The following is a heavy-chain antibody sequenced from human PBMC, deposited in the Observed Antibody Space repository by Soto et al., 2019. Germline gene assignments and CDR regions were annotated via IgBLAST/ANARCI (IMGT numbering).Heavy chain of an antibody. D-gene: IGHD4-17*01. CDR1: GGSISSGDYY. CDR3: AIGRLYGDYSGGNWFDP. Sequence: QVQLQESGPGLVKPSQTLSLTCTVSGGSISSGDYYWSWIRQPPGKGLEWIGYIYYSGSTYYNPSLKSRVTISVDTFKNQFSLKLSSVTAADTAVYYCAIGRLYGDYSGGNWFDPWGQGTLVTVSS. J-gene: IGHJ5*02. V-gene: IGHV4-30-4*01. CDR2: IYYSGST.